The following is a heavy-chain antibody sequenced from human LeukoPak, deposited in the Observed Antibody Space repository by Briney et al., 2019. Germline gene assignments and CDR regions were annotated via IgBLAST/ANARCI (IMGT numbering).Heavy chain of an antibody. D-gene: IGHD5-12*01. J-gene: IGHJ3*02. V-gene: IGHV4-34*01. CDR3: ARGRVAWHDAFDI. CDR2: INHSGST. Sequence: PSETLSLTCAVYGGSFSGYYWSWIRQPPGKGLEWIGEINHSGSTNDNPSLKSRVTISVDTSKNQFSLKLSSVTAADTAVYYCARGRVAWHDAFDIWGQGTMVTVSS. CDR1: GGSFSGYY.